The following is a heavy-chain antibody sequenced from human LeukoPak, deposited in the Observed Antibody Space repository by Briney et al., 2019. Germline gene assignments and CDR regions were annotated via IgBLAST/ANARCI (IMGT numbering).Heavy chain of an antibody. CDR3: ARDLFFSDAGYSSGWRAEYFHH. D-gene: IGHD6-19*01. V-gene: IGHV3-13*04. CDR1: GFTFSSYD. J-gene: IGHJ1*01. Sequence: GGSLRLSCAASGFTFSSYDMHWVRQGTGKGLEWVSAIGTAGDTYYPGSVKGRFTTSRENAKNSLYLQMNSLRVGDTAVYYCARDLFFSDAGYSSGWRAEYFHHWGQGTLVTVSS. CDR2: IGTAGDT.